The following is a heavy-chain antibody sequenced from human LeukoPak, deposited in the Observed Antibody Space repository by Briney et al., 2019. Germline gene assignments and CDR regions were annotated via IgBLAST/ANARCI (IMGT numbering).Heavy chain of an antibody. CDR3: ARGRRGRQTVVVIPDAFDL. Sequence: GASVKVSCKTSGYTPTHYVINWVRQATGQGLEWMGWINPNSGETVYAQKFQGRVTITRNTSIGTAYVELSGLRSDDTAVYYCARGRRGRQTVVVIPDAFDLWGQGTMVTVSS. J-gene: IGHJ3*01. D-gene: IGHD3-22*01. CDR2: INPNSGET. V-gene: IGHV1-8*03. CDR1: GYTPTHYV.